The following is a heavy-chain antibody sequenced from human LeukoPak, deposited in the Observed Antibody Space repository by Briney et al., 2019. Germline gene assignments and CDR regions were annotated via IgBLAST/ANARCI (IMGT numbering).Heavy chain of an antibody. CDR1: GGSISSYY. J-gene: IGHJ5*02. CDR3: ARATGIAAAGPGFDP. V-gene: IGHV4-59*01. CDR2: IYYSGST. D-gene: IGHD6-13*01. Sequence: ETLSLTCTVSGGSISSYYWSWIRQPPGKGLEWIGYIYYSGSTNYNPSLKSRATISVDTSKNQFSLKLSSVTAVDTALYYCARATGIAAAGPGFDPWGQGTLVTVSS.